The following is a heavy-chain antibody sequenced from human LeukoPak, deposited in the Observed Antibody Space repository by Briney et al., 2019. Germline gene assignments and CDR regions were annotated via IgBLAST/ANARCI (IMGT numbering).Heavy chain of an antibody. CDR2: INWNSGNT. CDR3: ARGEPMIAAPFDI. V-gene: IGHV3-20*04. D-gene: IGHD6-6*01. Sequence: GGSLRLSCAASGFTFDDYGMSWVRQAPGKGLELVSGINWNSGNTGYADSVKGRFTISRDNAKNSLFLQMNSLRAEDTALYYCARGEPMIAAPFDIWGQGTMVTVSS. J-gene: IGHJ3*02. CDR1: GFTFDDYG.